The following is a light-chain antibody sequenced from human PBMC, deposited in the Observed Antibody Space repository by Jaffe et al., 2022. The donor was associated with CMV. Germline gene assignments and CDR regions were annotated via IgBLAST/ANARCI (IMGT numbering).Light chain of an antibody. J-gene: IGKJ4*02. CDR2: GAS. CDR1: QSVSSN. V-gene: IGKV3-15*01. Sequence: IVMTQSPAVLSASPGERATLSCRASQSVSSNLAWYQQRPGQAPRLLIYGASTRATGVPARFRGSGSGSDFTLTISDLQSEDFSVYYCQQYNSWPRTFGRGTNVEFK. CDR3: QQYNSWPRT.